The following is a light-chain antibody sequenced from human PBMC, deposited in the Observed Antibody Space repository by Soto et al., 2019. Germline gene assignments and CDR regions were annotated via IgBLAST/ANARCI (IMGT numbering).Light chain of an antibody. CDR2: GAS. CDR3: QQYASSPLT. CDR1: QSVGRDY. V-gene: IGKV3D-20*01. Sequence: EIVLTQSPATLSLSPGERATLSCGASQSVGRDYLAWYQQKPGLAPRLLIHGASITATGIPDRFSGSGSGTDFTLIINRLEPEDFAVYFCQQYASSPLTVGGGTEVEIK. J-gene: IGKJ4*02.